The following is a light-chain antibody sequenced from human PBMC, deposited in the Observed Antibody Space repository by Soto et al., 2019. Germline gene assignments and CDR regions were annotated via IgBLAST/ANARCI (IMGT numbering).Light chain of an antibody. CDR1: QNIDSW. J-gene: IGKJ1*01. V-gene: IGKV1-5*01. Sequence: DIGMTQSPSTLSASVGDRVTITCRASQNIDSWLAWYQQKPGKAPKIMIYGATSLESGVPSRFSASGSGTEFTLTISSLQPDDFPTYYCQHYNSYGTFGQGTRVEI. CDR3: QHYNSYGT. CDR2: GAT.